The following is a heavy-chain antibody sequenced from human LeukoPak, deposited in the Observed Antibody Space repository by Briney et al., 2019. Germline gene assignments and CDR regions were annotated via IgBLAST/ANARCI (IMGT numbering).Heavy chain of an antibody. CDR2: ISGSGGRT. CDR1: GFTFSSYA. Sequence: GGSLRLSCAASGFTFSSYAMSWVRQAPGKGLEWVSSISGSGGRTYYADSVKGRFTISRDNAKNTLYLQMNSLRAEDTAVYYCARVGYDYVWGSYRYPDYWGQGTLVTVSS. CDR3: ARVGYDYVWGSYRYPDY. J-gene: IGHJ4*02. V-gene: IGHV3-23*01. D-gene: IGHD3-16*02.